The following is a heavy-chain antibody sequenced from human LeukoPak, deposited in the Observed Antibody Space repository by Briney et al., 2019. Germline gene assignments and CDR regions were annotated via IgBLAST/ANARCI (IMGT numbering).Heavy chain of an antibody. D-gene: IGHD5-12*01. CDR3: ARGEAWDSGYQEDFDY. Sequence: PGGSLRLSCAASGFTFSSYSMNWVRQAPGKGLEWVSYISSSGSTIYYADSVKGRFTISRDNAKNSLYLQMNSLRAEDTAVYYCARGEAWDSGYQEDFDYWGQGTLVTVSS. CDR1: GFTFSSYS. J-gene: IGHJ4*02. CDR2: ISSSGSTI. V-gene: IGHV3-48*04.